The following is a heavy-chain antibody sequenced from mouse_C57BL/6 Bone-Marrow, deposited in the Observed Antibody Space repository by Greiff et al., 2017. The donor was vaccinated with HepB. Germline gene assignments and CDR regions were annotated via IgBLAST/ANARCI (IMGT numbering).Heavy chain of an antibody. CDR3: TRDPYGSSYVGAMDY. CDR2: ISSGGDYI. D-gene: IGHD1-1*01. J-gene: IGHJ4*01. Sequence: EVKVVESGEGLVKPGGSLKLSCAASGFTFSSYAMSWVRQTPEKRLEWVAYISSGGDYIYYADTVKGRFTISRDNARNTLYLQMSSLKSEDTAMYYCTRDPYGSSYVGAMDYWGQGTSVTVSS. CDR1: GFTFSSYA. V-gene: IGHV5-9-1*02.